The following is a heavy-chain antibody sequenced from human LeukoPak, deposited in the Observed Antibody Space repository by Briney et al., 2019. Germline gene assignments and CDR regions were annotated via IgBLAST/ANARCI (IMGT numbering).Heavy chain of an antibody. Sequence: GGSLRLSCAASGFTFSTFAMIWVRQPPGKGLQWFSSIFPSGGEIHYADSVRGRFTISRDNSKSTLSLQMNSLRAEDTAVYYCARSSPGLVVDTYYFDYWGQGTLVTVSS. J-gene: IGHJ4*02. CDR3: ARSSPGLVVDTYYFDY. CDR2: IFPSGGEI. V-gene: IGHV3-23*01. CDR1: GFTFSTFA. D-gene: IGHD1-26*01.